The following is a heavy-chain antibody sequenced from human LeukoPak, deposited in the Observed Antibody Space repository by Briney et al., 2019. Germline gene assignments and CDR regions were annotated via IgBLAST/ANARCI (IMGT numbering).Heavy chain of an antibody. Sequence: SETLSLTCSVSGDSISTNEWWSWVRQPPGKGLEWIGEVLHSGSTNYNPSLKSRVTISIDKSKNQFSLEVTSVTAADTAIYYCARDLAVAGTNYFDFWGQGVLVTVSS. CDR3: ARDLAVAGTNYFDF. V-gene: IGHV4-4*02. D-gene: IGHD6-19*01. CDR2: VLHSGST. J-gene: IGHJ4*02. CDR1: GDSISTNEW.